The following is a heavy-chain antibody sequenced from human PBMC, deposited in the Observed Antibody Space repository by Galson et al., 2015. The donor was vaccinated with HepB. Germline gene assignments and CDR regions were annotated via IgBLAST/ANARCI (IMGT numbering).Heavy chain of an antibody. D-gene: IGHD3-3*01. CDR3: AKAGDDFWSGYYTGNYGMDV. CDR2: IWYDGSNK. CDR1: GFTFSSYG. J-gene: IGHJ6*02. V-gene: IGHV3-33*06. Sequence: SLRLSCAASGFTFSSYGMHWVRQAPGKGLEWVAVIWYDGSNKYYADSVKGRFTISRDNSKNTLYLQMNSLRAEDTAVYYCAKAGDDFWSGYYTGNYGMDVWGQGTTVTVSS.